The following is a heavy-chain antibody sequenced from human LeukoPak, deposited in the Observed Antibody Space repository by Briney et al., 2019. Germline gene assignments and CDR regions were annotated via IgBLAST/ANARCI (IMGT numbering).Heavy chain of an antibody. CDR1: GFTFSSYW. J-gene: IGHJ3*02. Sequence: PGGSLRLFCAASGFTFSSYWMSWVRQAPGKGLEWVANIKQDGSEKYYVDSVKGRFTISRHNAKNSLYLQMNSLRAEDTAVYYCARPYGSGSYYNPPPHAFDIWGQGTMVTVSS. CDR3: ARPYGSGSYYNPPPHAFDI. V-gene: IGHV3-7*01. CDR2: IKQDGSEK. D-gene: IGHD3-10*01.